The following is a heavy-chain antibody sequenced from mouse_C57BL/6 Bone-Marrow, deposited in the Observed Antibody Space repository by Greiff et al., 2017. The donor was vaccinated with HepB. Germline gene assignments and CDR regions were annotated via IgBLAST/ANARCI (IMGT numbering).Heavy chain of an antibody. CDR2: ISSGGSYT. J-gene: IGHJ2*01. V-gene: IGHV5-6*01. CDR1: GFTFSSYG. CDR3: ASPGGGYFDY. D-gene: IGHD1-1*02. Sequence: EVQRVESGGDLVKPGGSLKLSCAASGFTFSSYGMSWVRQTPDKRLEWVATISSGGSYTYYPDSVKGRFTISRDNAKNTLYRQMSSLKSEDTAMYYCASPGGGYFDYWGQGTTLTVSS.